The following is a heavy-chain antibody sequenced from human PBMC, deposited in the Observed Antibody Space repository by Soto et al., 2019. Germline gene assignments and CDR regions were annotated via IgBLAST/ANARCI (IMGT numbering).Heavy chain of an antibody. V-gene: IGHV3-30*04. J-gene: IGHJ4*02. D-gene: IGHD5-18*01. CDR3: ARRIQPYYFDY. Sequence: GGSLRLSCAASGFTFSSYAMHWVRQAPGKGLEWVAVIAYDGRNKYYADSVKGRFTISRDNSKNTLYLQMNSLRAEDTAVYYCARRIQPYYFDYWGQGTLVTVSS. CDR1: GFTFSSYA. CDR2: IAYDGRNK.